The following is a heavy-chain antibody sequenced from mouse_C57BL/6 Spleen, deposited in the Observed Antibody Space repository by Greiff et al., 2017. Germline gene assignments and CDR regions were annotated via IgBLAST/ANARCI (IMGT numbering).Heavy chain of an antibody. J-gene: IGHJ2*01. D-gene: IGHD2-1*01. CDR3: AGIYYGNYEDY. CDR1: GYTFTSYW. CDR2: INPSNGGT. V-gene: IGHV1-53*01. Sequence: QVHVKQPGTELVKPGASVKLSCKASGYTFTSYWMHWVKQRPGQGLEWIGNINPSNGGTNYNEKFKSKATLTVDKSSSTAYMQLSSLTSEDSAVYYCAGIYYGNYEDYWGQGTTLTVSS.